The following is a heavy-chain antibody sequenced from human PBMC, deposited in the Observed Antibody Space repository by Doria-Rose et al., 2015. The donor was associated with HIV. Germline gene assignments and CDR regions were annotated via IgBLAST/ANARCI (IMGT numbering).Heavy chain of an antibody. Sequence: VTLKESGPVLVKPTETLTLTCTVSGVSLSSPGMGVSWIRQPPGKALEWLANIFSDDERSYKTSLKSRLTIPRGTSKSQVVLTMTDMGPVDTATYYCARIKSSRWYHKYYFDFWGQGTLVIVSA. V-gene: IGHV2-26*01. CDR3: ARIKSSRWYHKYYFDF. CDR1: GVSLSSPGMG. D-gene: IGHD6-13*01. J-gene: IGHJ4*02. CDR2: IFSDDER.